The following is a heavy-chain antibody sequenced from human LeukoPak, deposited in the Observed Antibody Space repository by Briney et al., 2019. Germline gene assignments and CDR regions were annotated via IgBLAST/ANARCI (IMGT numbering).Heavy chain of an antibody. CDR3: AKASQLVF. D-gene: IGHD6-6*01. V-gene: IGHV3-23*01. CDR1: GFTFSSYV. CDR2: ISGSGGSK. Sequence: GGSLRLSCAASGFTFSSYVISWVRHAPAKGRGWGSAISGSGGSKYYADSVKGRLTISRDNSKNTLYLQMNSLRAEDTAVYYCAKASQLVFWGQGTLVTVSS. J-gene: IGHJ4*02.